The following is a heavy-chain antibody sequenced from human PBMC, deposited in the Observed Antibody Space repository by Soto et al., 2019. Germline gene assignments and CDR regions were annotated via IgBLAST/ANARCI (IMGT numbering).Heavy chain of an antibody. J-gene: IGHJ6*02. CDR2: IIPIFHTP. Sequence: QVQLVQSGAEVKKPGSSVTVSCKASGGTFGNSAISWVRQAPGQGLEWMGGIIPIFHTPDYAQKFQGRVTITAAESTTTAYMELTSLRSEDTAVYYCARDKDRQQLGGNYYYGIDVWGQGTTVTVSS. V-gene: IGHV1-69*12. CDR3: ARDKDRQQLGGNYYYGIDV. D-gene: IGHD3-3*02. CDR1: GGTFGNSA.